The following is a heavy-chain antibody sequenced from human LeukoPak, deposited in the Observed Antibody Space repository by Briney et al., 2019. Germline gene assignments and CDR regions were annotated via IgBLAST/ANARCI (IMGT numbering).Heavy chain of an antibody. J-gene: IGHJ4*02. V-gene: IGHV4-31*03. CDR2: IYYSGST. Sequence: PSETLSLTCTVSGGSISSGGYYWSWIRQHPGKGLEWIGYIYYSGSTYYNPSLKSRVTISVDTSKNQFSLKLSSVTAADTAVYYCARDTEIAYRLPQWVFDYWGQGTLVTVSS. CDR1: GGSISSGGYY. D-gene: IGHD2-2*01. CDR3: ARDTEIAYRLPQWVFDY.